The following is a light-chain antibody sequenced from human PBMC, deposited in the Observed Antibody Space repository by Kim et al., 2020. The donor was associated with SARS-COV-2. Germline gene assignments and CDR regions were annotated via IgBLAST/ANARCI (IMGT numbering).Light chain of an antibody. J-gene: IGKJ1*01. CDR1: QSTTSS. CDR2: GAS. V-gene: IGKV3-15*01. CDR3: HQYYDWPQT. Sequence: VSPRERATLSGRASQSTTSSVAWYQHKLGQAPRLLIYGASTRAPGLPARFSGSGSGTEFTLSISSLQSEDSAVYYCHQYYDWPQTFGQGTKVDIK.